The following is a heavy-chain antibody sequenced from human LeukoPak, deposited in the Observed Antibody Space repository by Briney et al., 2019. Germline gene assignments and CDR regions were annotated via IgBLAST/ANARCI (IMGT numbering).Heavy chain of an antibody. CDR3: ARQGISGSYYYYYMDV. D-gene: IGHD3-10*01. CDR2: ISNDGSNK. V-gene: IGHV3-30*03. Sequence: GGSLRLSCAASGFTFSTYGMHWVRQAPGKGLEWVAFISNDGSNKKYADSVKGRFTISRDNSKNTLYLQMNSLRAEDTAVYYCARQGISGSYYYYYMDVWGKGTTVTVSS. J-gene: IGHJ6*03. CDR1: GFTFSTYG.